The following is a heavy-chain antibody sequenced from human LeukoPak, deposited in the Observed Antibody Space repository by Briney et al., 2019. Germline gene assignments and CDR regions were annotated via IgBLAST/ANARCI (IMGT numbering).Heavy chain of an antibody. CDR2: INPNSGGT. CDR1: GYTFTGYY. D-gene: IGHD3-10*01. J-gene: IGHJ3*02. V-gene: IGHV1-2*02. Sequence: ASVKVSCKASGYTFTGYYMHWVRQAPGQGLEWMGWINPNSGGTNYAQKFQGRVTMTRDTSISTAYMELSRLRSDDTAVYYCARYYGSVYAFDIWGQGTMVTVSS. CDR3: ARYYGSVYAFDI.